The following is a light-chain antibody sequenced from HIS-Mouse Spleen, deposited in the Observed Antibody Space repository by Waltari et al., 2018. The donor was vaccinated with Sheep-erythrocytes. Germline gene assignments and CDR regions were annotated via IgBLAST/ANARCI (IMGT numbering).Light chain of an antibody. V-gene: IGLV2-11*01. CDR3: CSYAGSYTLV. J-gene: IGLJ2*01. CDR1: SRYVGGYNY. Sequence: QSALTQPRSVSGSPGQSVTISCTGTSRYVGGYNYVSWYQQHPGKAPKLMIYDVSTRPSGVPDRFSGSKSGNTASLTISGLQAEDEADYYCCSYAGSYTLVFGGGTKLTVL. CDR2: DVS.